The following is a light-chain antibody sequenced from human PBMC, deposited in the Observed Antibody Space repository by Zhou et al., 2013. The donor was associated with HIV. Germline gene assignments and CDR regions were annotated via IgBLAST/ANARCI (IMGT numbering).Light chain of an antibody. CDR3: MQALQTPPFT. J-gene: IGKJ3*01. CDR2: LGS. V-gene: IGKV2-28*01. CDR1: QSLLHSNGYNY. Sequence: DIVMTQSPLSLPVTPGEPASISCRSSQSLLHSNGYNYLDWYLQKPGQSPQLLIYLGSNRASGVPDRFSGSGSGTDFTLKISRVEAEDVGVYYCMQALQTPPFTFG.